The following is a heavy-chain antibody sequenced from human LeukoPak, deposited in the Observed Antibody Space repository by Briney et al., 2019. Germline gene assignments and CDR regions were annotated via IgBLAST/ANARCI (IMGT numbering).Heavy chain of an antibody. CDR1: GITFGNNW. CDR3: ARDVPHNWFDT. J-gene: IGHJ5*02. Sequence: GGSLRLSCAASGITFGNNWMHWVRQGPGKGLVWISRINSDGGGAIYADSVKGRFTVSRDNAKNTLYLQMNSLRAEDTAVYYCARDVPHNWFDTWGQGTLVNVSS. V-gene: IGHV3-74*01. CDR2: INSDGGGA.